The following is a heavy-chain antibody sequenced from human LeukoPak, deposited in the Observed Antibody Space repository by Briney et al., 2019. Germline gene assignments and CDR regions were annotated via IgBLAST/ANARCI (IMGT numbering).Heavy chain of an antibody. CDR1: GFTFSSYA. D-gene: IGHD3-22*01. Sequence: PGGSLRLSCAASGFTFSSYAMSWVRQAPGKGLEWVSAIGGSGGSTYYADSVKGRFTISRDNSKNTLYLQMNSLRAEDTAVYYCAKVARYYDSSGYSPVDYWGQGTLVTVSS. J-gene: IGHJ4*02. CDR3: AKVARYYDSSGYSPVDY. V-gene: IGHV3-23*01. CDR2: IGGSGGST.